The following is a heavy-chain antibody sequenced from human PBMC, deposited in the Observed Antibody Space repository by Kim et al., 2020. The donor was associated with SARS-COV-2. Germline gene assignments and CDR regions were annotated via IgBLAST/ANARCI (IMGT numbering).Heavy chain of an antibody. Sequence: SETLSLTCAVYGGSFSGYYWSWIRQPPGKGLEWIGEINHSGSTNYNPSLKSRVTISVDTSKNQFSLKLSSVTAADTAVYYCAGWGVLLWFGGNYGRDVWG. CDR2: INHSGST. J-gene: IGHJ6*01. D-gene: IGHD3-10*01. CDR3: AGWGVLLWFGGNYGRDV. V-gene: IGHV4-34*01. CDR1: GGSFSGYY.